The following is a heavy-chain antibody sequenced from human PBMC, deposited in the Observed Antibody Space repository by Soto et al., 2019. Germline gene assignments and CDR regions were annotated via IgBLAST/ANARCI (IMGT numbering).Heavy chain of an antibody. Sequence: QVQLVQSGAEMKKPGSSVKVSCQSSGGTFNTYAMNWVRQAPGQGPEWMGDISPMFGAANYAPKFQGRGTITADEATGTSYMQLSSLTSEDTALYFCAREVQVHTPAFVYWGQGTLVTDSS. CDR3: AREVQVHTPAFVY. J-gene: IGHJ4*02. V-gene: IGHV1-69*19. CDR1: GGTFNTYA. D-gene: IGHD3-10*01. CDR2: ISPMFGAA.